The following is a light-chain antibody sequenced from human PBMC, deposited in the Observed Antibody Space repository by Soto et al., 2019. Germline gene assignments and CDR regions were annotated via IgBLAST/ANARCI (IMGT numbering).Light chain of an antibody. V-gene: IGKV3-11*01. Sequence: EIVLTQSPATLSLSPGERATLSCRASQSVSSYLAWYQQKPGQAPRLLIYDASNRATGIPARFSGSGSGTDFTLTISSLEPEDFAMYYCQQCGSSPWTFGQGTKVDI. CDR3: QQCGSSPWT. J-gene: IGKJ1*01. CDR2: DAS. CDR1: QSVSSY.